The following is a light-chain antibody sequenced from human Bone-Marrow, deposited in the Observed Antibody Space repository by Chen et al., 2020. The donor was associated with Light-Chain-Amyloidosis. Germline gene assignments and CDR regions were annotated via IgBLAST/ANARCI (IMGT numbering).Light chain of an antibody. CDR2: DDS. V-gene: IGLV3-21*02. Sequence: SYVLTQPSSVSVAPGQTATIACGGNNIGSKSVHWYQHTPGQAPLLVVYDDSDRPSGIPVRLSGSNAGNTATLTISRVEAGDEADYYCQVCDRSSDRPVFGGGTKLTVL. CDR3: QVCDRSSDRPV. CDR1: NIGSKS. J-gene: IGLJ3*02.